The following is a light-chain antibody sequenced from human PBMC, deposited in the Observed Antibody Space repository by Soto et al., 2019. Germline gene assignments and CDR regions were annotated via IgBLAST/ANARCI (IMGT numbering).Light chain of an antibody. CDR3: TSWTTSTTMI. CDR2: DVN. V-gene: IGLV2-14*03. J-gene: IGLJ2*01. Sequence: QSALTQPASVSGSPGQSITISCTGTSSDIGAYNYVSWYQQHPGKAPKLMIYDVNIRPSGVSNRFSGSKSGNTASLTISGLQAEDEADYCCTSWTTSTTMIFGGGTKLT. CDR1: SSDIGAYNY.